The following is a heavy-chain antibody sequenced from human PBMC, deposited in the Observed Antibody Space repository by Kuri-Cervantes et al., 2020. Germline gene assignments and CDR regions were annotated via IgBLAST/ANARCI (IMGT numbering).Heavy chain of an antibody. D-gene: IGHD2-2*01. CDR1: GFTFSSSE. CDR2: IQQDGREK. CDR3: AKGYCSSTSCSRYYYYYMDV. Sequence: GGSLRLSCAASGFTFSSSEMSWVRQAPGKGLEWVANIQQDGREKYYVDSVKGRFTISRDNAKNSLYLQINSLRAEDTAVYYCAKGYCSSTSCSRYYYYYMDVWGKGTTVTVSS. V-gene: IGHV3-7*01. J-gene: IGHJ6*03.